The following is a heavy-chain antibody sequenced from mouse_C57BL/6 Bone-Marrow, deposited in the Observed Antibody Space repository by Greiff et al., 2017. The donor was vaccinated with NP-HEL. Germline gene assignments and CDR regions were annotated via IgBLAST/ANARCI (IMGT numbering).Heavy chain of an antibody. CDR2: IDPENGDT. J-gene: IGHJ1*03. V-gene: IGHV14-4*01. CDR3: TKVWDWYFDV. CDR1: GFNIKDDY. Sequence: EVQGVESGAELVRPGASVKLSCTASGFNIKDDYMHWVKQRPEQGLEWIGWIDPENGDTEYASKFQGKATITADTSSNTAYLQLSSLTSEDTAVYYCTKVWDWYFDVWGTGTTVTVSS.